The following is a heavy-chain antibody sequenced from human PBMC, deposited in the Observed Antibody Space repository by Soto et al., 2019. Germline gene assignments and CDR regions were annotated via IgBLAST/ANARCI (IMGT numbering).Heavy chain of an antibody. Sequence: SETLSLTCAVSGGSISSGGYSWSWIRQPPGKGLEWIGYIYHSGSTYYNPSLKSRVTISVDRSKNQFSLKLSSVTAADTAVYYCARVKGEWELVFDYWGQGTLVTVSS. CDR2: IYHSGST. V-gene: IGHV4-30-2*01. CDR3: ARVKGEWELVFDY. J-gene: IGHJ4*02. D-gene: IGHD1-26*01. CDR1: GGSISSGGYS.